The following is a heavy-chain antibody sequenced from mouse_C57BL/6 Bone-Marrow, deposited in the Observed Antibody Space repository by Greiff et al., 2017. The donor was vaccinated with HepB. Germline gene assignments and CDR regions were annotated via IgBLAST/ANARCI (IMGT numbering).Heavy chain of an antibody. J-gene: IGHJ4*01. D-gene: IGHD3-2*02. CDR1: GFTFNTYA. V-gene: IGHV10-3*01. Sequence: DVHLVESGGGLVQPKGSLKLSCAASGFTFNTYAMHWVRQAPGKGLEWVARIRSKSSNYATYYADSVKDRFTISRDDSQSMLYLQMNNLKTEDTAMYYCASSGFYAMDYWGQGTSVTVSS. CDR3: ASSGFYAMDY. CDR2: IRSKSSNYAT.